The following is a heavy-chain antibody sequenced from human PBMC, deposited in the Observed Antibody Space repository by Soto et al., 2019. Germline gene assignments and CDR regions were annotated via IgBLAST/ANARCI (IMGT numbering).Heavy chain of an antibody. CDR2: ITDNGRNT. D-gene: IGHD4-17*01. CDR1: GFTFSRDG. J-gene: IGHJ4*02. V-gene: IGHV3-23*01. CDR3: AKERATTTAFDY. Sequence: GSLRLSCAASGFTFSRDGMSWVRQAPGKGLEWVSLITDNGRNTYYADSVKGRFTISRDNTKNTLFLQMNSLRAEDTAVYYCAKERATTTAFDYWGQGALVTVSS.